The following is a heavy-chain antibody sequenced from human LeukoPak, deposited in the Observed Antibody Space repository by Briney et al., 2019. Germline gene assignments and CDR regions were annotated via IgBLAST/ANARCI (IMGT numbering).Heavy chain of an antibody. D-gene: IGHD1-26*01. CDR2: ISYDGSNK. Sequence: GGSLRLSCAASGFTFSSYGMHWVRQAPGKGLEWVAVISYDGSNKYYADSVKGRLTISRDNSKNTLYLQMNSLRAEDTAVYYCAKDRRIVGATRGGGMDVWGQGTTVTVSS. J-gene: IGHJ6*02. CDR3: AKDRRIVGATRGGGMDV. V-gene: IGHV3-30*18. CDR1: GFTFSSYG.